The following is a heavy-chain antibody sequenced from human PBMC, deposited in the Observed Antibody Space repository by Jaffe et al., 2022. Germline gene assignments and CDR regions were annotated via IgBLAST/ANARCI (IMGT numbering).Heavy chain of an antibody. D-gene: IGHD3-3*01. CDR2: ISGSGGST. Sequence: EVQLLESGGGLVQPGGSLRLSCAASGFTFSSYAMSWVRQAPGKGLEWVSAISGSGGSTYYADSVKGRFTISRDNSKNTLYLQMNSLRAEDTAVYYCAKGGLADYDFWSGYYSYNWFDPWGQGTLVTVSS. CDR1: GFTFSSYA. J-gene: IGHJ5*02. V-gene: IGHV3-23*01. CDR3: AKGGLADYDFWSGYYSYNWFDP.